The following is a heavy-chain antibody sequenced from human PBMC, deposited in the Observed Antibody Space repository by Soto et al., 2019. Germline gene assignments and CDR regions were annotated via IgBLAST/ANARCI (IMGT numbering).Heavy chain of an antibody. CDR1: GFTFSSYA. Sequence: EVQLLESGGGLVQPGGSLRLSCAASGFTFSSYAMRWVRQAPVKGLEWVSAISGSGDSTYYADSVKGRFTISRDNSKNTLYPQMNSLRAEDTAVYYCARRGSGSYYAYWGQGTLVTVSS. CDR3: ARRGSGSYYAY. D-gene: IGHD1-26*01. V-gene: IGHV3-23*01. J-gene: IGHJ4*02. CDR2: ISGSGDST.